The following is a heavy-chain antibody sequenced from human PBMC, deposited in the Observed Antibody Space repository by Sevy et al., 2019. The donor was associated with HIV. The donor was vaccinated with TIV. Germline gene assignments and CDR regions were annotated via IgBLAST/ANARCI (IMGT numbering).Heavy chain of an antibody. J-gene: IGHJ4*02. V-gene: IGHV3-48*01. Sequence: GGSLRLSCAASGITFSSYAMSWVRQAPGKGLEWVSYITGRSSSIYYADSGRGRFTISRDNAKNLLFLQMKSLRAEDTAVYYCARERDGYNYGLDYWGQGTLVTVSS. CDR3: ARERDGYNYGLDY. CDR2: ITGRSSSI. CDR1: GITFSSYA. D-gene: IGHD5-12*01.